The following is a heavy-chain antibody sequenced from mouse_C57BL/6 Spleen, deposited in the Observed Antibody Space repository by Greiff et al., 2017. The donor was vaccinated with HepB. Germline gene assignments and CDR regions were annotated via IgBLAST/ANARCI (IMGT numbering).Heavy chain of an antibody. V-gene: IGHV5-6*01. J-gene: IGHJ3*01. CDR2: ISSGGSYT. CDR1: GFTFSSYG. CDR3: ARQGSTTVVATKFAY. Sequence: EVQRVESGGDLVKPGGSLKLSCAASGFTFSSYGMSWVRQTPDKRLEWVATISSGGSYTYYPDSVKGRFTISRDNAKNTLYLQMSSLKSEDTAMYYCARQGSTTVVATKFAYWGQGTLVTVSA. D-gene: IGHD1-1*01.